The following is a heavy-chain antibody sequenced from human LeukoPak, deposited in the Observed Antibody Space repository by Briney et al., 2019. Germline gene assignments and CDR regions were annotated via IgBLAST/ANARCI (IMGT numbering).Heavy chain of an antibody. D-gene: IGHD2-15*01. CDR2: ISGSGGST. J-gene: IGHJ4*02. CDR1: GFTFSSYA. Sequence: GGSLRLSCAASGFTFSSYAMSWVRQAPGKGLEWVSAISGSGGSTYYADSVKGRFTISRDNSKNTLYLQMNSLRAEDTAVYYCAREWLGVVVAAPHYFDYWGQGTLVTVSS. CDR3: AREWLGVVVAAPHYFDY. V-gene: IGHV3-23*01.